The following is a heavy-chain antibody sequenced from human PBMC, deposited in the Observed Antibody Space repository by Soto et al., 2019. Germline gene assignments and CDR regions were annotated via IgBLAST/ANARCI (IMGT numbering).Heavy chain of an antibody. CDR3: ARDYYYDSRGYPGAYYYGMDV. CDR2: IYYSGRT. Sequence: XEALYVTCTVSGCSFSSYYWSWIRQPPGKGLEWIGHIYYSGRTNYNPSLKSRVTISGDTSKNQLSLKLSSVTAADTAVYYCARDYYYDSRGYPGAYYYGMDVWGHGTTVTVSS. CDR1: GCSFSSYY. V-gene: IGHV4-59*01. D-gene: IGHD3-22*01. J-gene: IGHJ6*02.